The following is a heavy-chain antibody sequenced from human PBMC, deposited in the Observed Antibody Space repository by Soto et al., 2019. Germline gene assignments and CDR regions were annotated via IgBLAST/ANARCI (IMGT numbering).Heavy chain of an antibody. CDR1: GFTFSSYG. Sequence: QVQLVESGGGVVQPGRSLRLSCAASGFTFSSYGMHWVRQAPGKGLEWVAVIWYDGSNKYYADSVKGRFTISRDNSTNTLYLQMNSLRAEDTAVYYCARDHDDSSGYNPLDYWGQGTLVTVSS. V-gene: IGHV3-33*01. J-gene: IGHJ4*02. D-gene: IGHD3-22*01. CDR2: IWYDGSNK. CDR3: ARDHDDSSGYNPLDY.